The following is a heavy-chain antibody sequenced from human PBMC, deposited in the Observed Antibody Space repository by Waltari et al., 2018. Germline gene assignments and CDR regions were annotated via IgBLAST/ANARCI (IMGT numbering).Heavy chain of an antibody. CDR1: GFTFDDYT. V-gene: IGHV3-43*01. D-gene: IGHD3-9*01. J-gene: IGHJ3*02. CDR3: AKGGRYFDWGDAFDI. Sequence: EVQLVESGGVVVQPGGSLRLSCAASGFTFDDYTMHWVRQAPGKGLEWVSLISWDGCSTYYAESVKGRFTISRDNSKNSLYLQMNSLRTEDTALYYCAKGGRYFDWGDAFDIWGQGTMVTVSS. CDR2: ISWDGCST.